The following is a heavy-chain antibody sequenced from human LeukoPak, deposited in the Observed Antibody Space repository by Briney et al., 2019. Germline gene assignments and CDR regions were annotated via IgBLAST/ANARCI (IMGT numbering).Heavy chain of an antibody. CDR1: GFTFSSYA. D-gene: IGHD6-19*01. V-gene: IGHV3-23*01. CDR3: AIYPHSGWYVLSLTLGY. J-gene: IGHJ4*02. Sequence: GGSLRLACAASGFTFSSYAMSWVRQAPGKGLEWLSAISGSGGSTYYADSVKGRFTISRDNSKNTLYLQMNSLRAEDTAVYYCAIYPHSGWYVLSLTLGYWGQGTLVTVSS. CDR2: ISGSGGST.